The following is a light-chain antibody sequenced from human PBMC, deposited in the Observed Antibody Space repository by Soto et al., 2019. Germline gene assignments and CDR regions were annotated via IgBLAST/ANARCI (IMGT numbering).Light chain of an antibody. J-gene: IGLJ3*02. CDR1: SSDVGGYNY. V-gene: IGLV2-14*01. CDR2: EVI. CDR3: SSYTNSSTLV. Sequence: QSVLTQPASVSGSPGQSITISCTGTSSDVGGYNYVSWYQQHPGKAPKLMIYEVINRPSGVSNRFSASKSGNTASLTISGLQSEDEADYYCSSYTNSSTLVFGGGTKVTVL.